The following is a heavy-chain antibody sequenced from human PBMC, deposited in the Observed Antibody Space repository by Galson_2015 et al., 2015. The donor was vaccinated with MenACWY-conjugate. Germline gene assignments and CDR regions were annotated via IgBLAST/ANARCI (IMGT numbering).Heavy chain of an antibody. CDR1: GFTFSSYA. CDR2: ISGSGHST. J-gene: IGHJ4*02. D-gene: IGHD2-2*03. CDR3: AKGNGFCISTSCYSTDANY. Sequence: SLRLSCAASGFTFSSYAMSWVRQAPGKGLEWVSVISGSGHSTYYADSVKGRFTISRDNSKNTVYLQMNSLRAEDTAVYYCAKGNGFCISTSCYSTDANYWGQGTPVTVSS. V-gene: IGHV3-23*01.